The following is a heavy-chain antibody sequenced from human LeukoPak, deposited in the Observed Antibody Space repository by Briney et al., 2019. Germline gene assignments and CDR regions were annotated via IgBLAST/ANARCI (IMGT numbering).Heavy chain of an antibody. V-gene: IGHV1-24*01. D-gene: IGHD3-10*01. CDR2: FYPEDGET. CDR3: AISRFRYYYGAFDI. CDR1: GYTLTELS. Sequence: ASVKVSCKVSGYTLTELSMHWGRQAPGKGLEWGGGFYPEDGETIYAQKFQGRVTMTEDTSTDTAYMELSSLRSEDTAVYYCAISRFRYYYGAFDIWGQGTMVTVSS. J-gene: IGHJ3*02.